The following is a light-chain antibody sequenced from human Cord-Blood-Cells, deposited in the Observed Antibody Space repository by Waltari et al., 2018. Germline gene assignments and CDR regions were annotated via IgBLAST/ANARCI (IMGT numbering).Light chain of an antibody. CDR3: QQYNSYPYT. J-gene: IGKJ2*01. Sequence: DIHMNQAPSTLSASVGDIATITCLASQSISSWLAWYQQKPGKAPKLLIYKASSLESGVPSRFSGSGSGTEFTLTISSLQPDDFATYYCQQYNSYPYTFDQGPKLEIK. V-gene: IGKV1-5*03. CDR2: KAS. CDR1: QSISSW.